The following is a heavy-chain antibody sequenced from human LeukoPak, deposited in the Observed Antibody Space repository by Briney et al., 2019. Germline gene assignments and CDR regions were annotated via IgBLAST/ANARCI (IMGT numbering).Heavy chain of an antibody. CDR2: IYYSGST. D-gene: IGHD3-10*01. Sequence: PSETLSLTCTVSGASISSYYWTWIRQPPGKGLVWTAYIYYSGSTNYNPSLKSRVTISLDTSKNQFSLKLRSVTAADTAVYYCARVPGEYHGSGSYRAFDIWGQGTMVAVSS. J-gene: IGHJ3*02. CDR3: ARVPGEYHGSGSYRAFDI. V-gene: IGHV4-59*01. CDR1: GASISSYY.